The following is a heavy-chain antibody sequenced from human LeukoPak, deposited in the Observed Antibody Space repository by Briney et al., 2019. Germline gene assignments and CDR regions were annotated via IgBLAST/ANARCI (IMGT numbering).Heavy chain of an antibody. V-gene: IGHV4-39*07. CDR2: IYYSGST. D-gene: IGHD3-10*01. Sequence: SETLSLTCTVSGGSVSGSSYYWGWIRQPPGKGLEWIGSIYYSGSTYYNPSLKSRVTISVDTSKNQFSLKLSSVTAADTAVYYCARDDGITMVRGVYNWFDPWGQGTLVTVSS. CDR1: GGSVSGSSYY. J-gene: IGHJ5*02. CDR3: ARDDGITMVRGVYNWFDP.